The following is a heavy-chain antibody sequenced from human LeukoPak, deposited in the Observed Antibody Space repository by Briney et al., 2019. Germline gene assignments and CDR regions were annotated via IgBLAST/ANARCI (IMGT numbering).Heavy chain of an antibody. CDR3: ARVDMNSSGWYWYFDL. V-gene: IGHV1-2*04. Sequence: ASVKVSCKASGYTFTGYYMHWVRQAPGQGLEWMGWINPNSGGTNYAQKFQGWVTMTRDTSISTAYMELSRLRSDDTVVYYCARVDMNSSGWYWYFDLWGRGTLVTVSS. CDR1: GYTFTGYY. J-gene: IGHJ2*01. D-gene: IGHD6-19*01. CDR2: INPNSGGT.